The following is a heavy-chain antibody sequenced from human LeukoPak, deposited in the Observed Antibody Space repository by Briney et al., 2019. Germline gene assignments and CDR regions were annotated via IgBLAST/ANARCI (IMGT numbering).Heavy chain of an antibody. CDR2: IYYSGST. J-gene: IGHJ4*02. CDR1: GGSISSYY. Sequence: SETLSLTCTVSGGSISSYYWSWIRQPPGKGLEWIGYIYYSGSTNYNPSLKSRVTISVDTSKNQFSLKLSSVTAADTAVYYCARHWQQLVLYAWGQGTLVTVSS. V-gene: IGHV4-59*08. D-gene: IGHD6-13*01. CDR3: ARHWQQLVLYA.